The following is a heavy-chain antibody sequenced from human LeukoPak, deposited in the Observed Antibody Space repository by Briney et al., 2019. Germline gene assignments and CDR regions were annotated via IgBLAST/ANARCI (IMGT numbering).Heavy chain of an antibody. D-gene: IGHD5-12*01. V-gene: IGHV4-59*01. CDR3: ARKGGYEPYFDY. J-gene: IGHJ4*02. Sequence: SETLSLTCTVSGGSISSYYWGWIRQPPGKGLEWIGYIYYSGSTNYNPSLKSRVTISVDTSKNQFSLKLSSVTAADTAVYYCARKGGYEPYFDYWGQGTLVTVSS. CDR1: GGSISSYY. CDR2: IYYSGST.